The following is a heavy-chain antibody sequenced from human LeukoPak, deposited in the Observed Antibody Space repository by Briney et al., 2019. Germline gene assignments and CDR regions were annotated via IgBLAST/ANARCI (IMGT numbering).Heavy chain of an antibody. V-gene: IGHV3-23*01. Sequence: GGSLRLSCAASGFTFSSYAMSWVRQAPGKGLEWVSGISESGGSTYYADSVKGRFTISRDNSKNTLYLQMNSLRAEDTAVYYCARDLYGSKPKSFDYWGQGTLVTVSS. CDR3: ARDLYGSKPKSFDY. D-gene: IGHD6-13*01. J-gene: IGHJ4*02. CDR2: ISESGGST. CDR1: GFTFSSYA.